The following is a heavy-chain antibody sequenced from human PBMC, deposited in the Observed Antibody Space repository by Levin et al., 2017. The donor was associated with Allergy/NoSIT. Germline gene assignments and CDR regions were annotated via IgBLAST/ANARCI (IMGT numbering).Heavy chain of an antibody. J-gene: IGHJ3*02. CDR2: ISGSGGST. D-gene: IGHD3-16*02. Sequence: GESLKISCAASGFTFSSYAMSWVRQAPGKGLEWVSAISGSGGSTYYADSVKGRFTISRDNSKNTLYLQMNSLRAEDTAVYYCAKGGANRGSYPFVWFGFRAFDIWGQGTMVTVSS. V-gene: IGHV3-23*01. CDR3: AKGGANRGSYPFVWFGFRAFDI. CDR1: GFTFSSYA.